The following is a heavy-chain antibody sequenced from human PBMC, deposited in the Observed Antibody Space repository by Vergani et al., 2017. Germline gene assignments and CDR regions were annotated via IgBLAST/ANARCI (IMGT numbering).Heavy chain of an antibody. V-gene: IGHV4-59*01. Sequence: QVQLQESGPGLVKPSETLSLTCTVSGGSISSYYWSWIRQHPGKGLEWIGYIYYSGSTNYNPSLTSRVTISVDTSKDQFSLKLSSVTAADTAVYDCARSLSTGVDAFDIWGQGTMVTVSS. CDR1: GGSISSYY. CDR2: IYYSGST. J-gene: IGHJ3*02. CDR3: ARSLSTGVDAFDI. D-gene: IGHD3-10*01.